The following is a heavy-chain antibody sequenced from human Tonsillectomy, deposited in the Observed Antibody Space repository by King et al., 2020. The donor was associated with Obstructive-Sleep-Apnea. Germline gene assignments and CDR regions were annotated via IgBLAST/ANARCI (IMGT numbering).Heavy chain of an antibody. J-gene: IGHJ4*02. Sequence: VQLQESGPGLVKPSGTLSLTCAVSGGSIISSSWWTWVRQPPGKGLEWIGDIYHSGSTNYNPSLKSRVTISVDKSKNQFSLKLSSVTAADTAVYYCARTTSGDCALDYWGQGTLVTVSS. D-gene: IGHD2-21*02. V-gene: IGHV4-4*02. CDR1: GGSIISSSW. CDR3: ARTTSGDCALDY. CDR2: IYHSGST.